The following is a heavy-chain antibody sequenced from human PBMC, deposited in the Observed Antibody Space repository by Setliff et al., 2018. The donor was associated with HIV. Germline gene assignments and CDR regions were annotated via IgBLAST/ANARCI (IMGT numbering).Heavy chain of an antibody. Sequence: PSETLSLTCTVSGGPITTSTYYWSWIRQPPGKGLEWIGEINHSGSTNYNPSLKSRVTISVDTSKNQFSLKLSSATAADTAVYYCAKQYSMYYYYYMDVWGKGTTVTVSS. CDR3: AKQYSMYYYYYMDV. V-gene: IGHV4-39*01. CDR1: GGPITTSTYY. CDR2: INHSGST. D-gene: IGHD6-13*01. J-gene: IGHJ6*03.